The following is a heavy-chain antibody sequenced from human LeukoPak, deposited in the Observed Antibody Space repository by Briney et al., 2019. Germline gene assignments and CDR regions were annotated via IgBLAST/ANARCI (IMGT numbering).Heavy chain of an antibody. CDR1: GGSIRSSY. Sequence: SSETLSLTCTVSGGSIRSSYWSWIRQPPGKGLEWIGYVYYTGSTNYNPSLKSRVTMFEDKSKNQFSLRLYSVTVADTAVYYCARHFAYSSSSYFDYWGQGSLVTVSS. J-gene: IGHJ4*02. CDR2: VYYTGST. CDR3: ARHFAYSSSSYFDY. D-gene: IGHD6-6*01. V-gene: IGHV4-59*08.